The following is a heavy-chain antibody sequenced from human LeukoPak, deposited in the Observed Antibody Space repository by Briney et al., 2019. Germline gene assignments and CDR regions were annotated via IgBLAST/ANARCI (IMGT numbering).Heavy chain of an antibody. J-gene: IGHJ4*02. D-gene: IGHD1-7*01. CDR1: GYTFTSYA. CDR2: INADNGNT. CDR3: ARGKTGTTPLFDY. V-gene: IGHV1-3*01. Sequence: AASVTVSCTASGYTFTSYAMHWVRQAPGQRLEWMGWINADNGNTKYSQKFQGRVTITRDTSASTAYMELSSLRSEDTAVYYCARGKTGTTPLFDYWGQGTLVTVSS.